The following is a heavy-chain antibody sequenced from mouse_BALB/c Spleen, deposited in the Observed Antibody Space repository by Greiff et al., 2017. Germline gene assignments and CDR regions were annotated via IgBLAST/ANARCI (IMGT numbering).Heavy chain of an antibody. CDR3: APVPFDY. CDR2: IDPANGNT. Sequence: VHVKQSGAELVKPGASVKLSCTASGFNIKDTYMHWVKQRPEQGLEWIGRIDPANGNTKYDPKFQGKATITADTSSNTAYLQLSSLTSEDTAVYYCAPVPFDYWGQGTTLTVSS. V-gene: IGHV14-3*02. CDR1: GFNIKDTY. J-gene: IGHJ2*01.